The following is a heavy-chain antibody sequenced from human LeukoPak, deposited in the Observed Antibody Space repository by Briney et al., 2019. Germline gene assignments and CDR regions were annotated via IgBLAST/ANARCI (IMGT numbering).Heavy chain of an antibody. CDR2: ISYDGSNK. CDR3: ARDTRRWELLPDVPDY. Sequence: GGSLRLSCAASGFKFDDYAMHWVRQAPGKGLEWVAVISYDGSNKYYADSVKGRFTISRDNSKNTLYLQMNSLRAEDTAVYYCARDTRRWELLPDVPDYWGQGTLVTVSS. J-gene: IGHJ4*02. CDR1: GFKFDDYA. D-gene: IGHD2-15*01. V-gene: IGHV3-30-3*01.